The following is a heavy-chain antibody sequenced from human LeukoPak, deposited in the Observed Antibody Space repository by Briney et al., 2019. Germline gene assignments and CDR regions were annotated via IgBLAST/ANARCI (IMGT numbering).Heavy chain of an antibody. J-gene: IGHJ6*02. CDR1: GGSISSSSYY. V-gene: IGHV4-39*01. D-gene: IGHD2-2*01. CDR3: ARSSSTSHYGMDV. CDR2: IYYSGST. Sequence: SETLSLTCTVSGGSISSSSYYWGWIRQPPGKGLEWIGSIYYSGSTYYNPSLKSRVTISVDTSKNQFSLKLSSVTAADTAVYYCARSSSTSHYGMDVWGQGTTVPVSS.